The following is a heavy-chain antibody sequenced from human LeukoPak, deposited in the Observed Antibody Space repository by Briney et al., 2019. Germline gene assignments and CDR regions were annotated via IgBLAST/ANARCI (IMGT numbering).Heavy chain of an antibody. CDR2: INPNSGGT. CDR3: ARDRVSGSPDYYYYYMDV. D-gene: IGHD1-26*01. J-gene: IGHJ6*03. CDR1: GYTFTGYY. Sequence: ASVKVSCKASGYTFTGYYMHWVRQAPGQGLEWMGWINPNSGGTNYVQKFQGRVTMTRDTSISTAYMELSRLRSDDTAVYYCARDRVSGSPDYYYYYMDVWGKRTTVTVSS. V-gene: IGHV1-2*02.